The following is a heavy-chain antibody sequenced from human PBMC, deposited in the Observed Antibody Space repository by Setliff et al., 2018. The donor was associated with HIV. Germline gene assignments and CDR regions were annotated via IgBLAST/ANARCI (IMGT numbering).Heavy chain of an antibody. CDR2: IYNSGYS. D-gene: IGHD3-10*01. V-gene: IGHV4-59*08. CDR3: ARVGYHGSGSYSFDY. Sequence: SETLSLTCEVSGVSISNYYWSWIRQPPGKGLEWIGYIYNSGYSNSKPSLKSRVTISLDTSKNHFSLKLSSVTAAETAVYYCARVGYHGSGSYSFDYWGQGTLVTVSS. J-gene: IGHJ4*02. CDR1: GVSISNYY.